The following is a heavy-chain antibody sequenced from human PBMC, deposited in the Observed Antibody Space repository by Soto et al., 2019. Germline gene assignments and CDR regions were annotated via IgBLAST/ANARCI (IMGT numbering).Heavy chain of an antibody. Sequence: QVQLVQSGAEVKKPGASVKVSCKASGYTFTSYDMNWVRQATGQGLEWMGWINANSGNTGYAQKFQGILTMTRSTSISTAYMELSSLRSEDTAVYYCATAIAAAGIVDFAYWGQGTLVTVSS. D-gene: IGHD6-13*01. CDR1: GYTFTSYD. CDR3: ATAIAAAGIVDFAY. J-gene: IGHJ4*02. V-gene: IGHV1-8*01. CDR2: INANSGNT.